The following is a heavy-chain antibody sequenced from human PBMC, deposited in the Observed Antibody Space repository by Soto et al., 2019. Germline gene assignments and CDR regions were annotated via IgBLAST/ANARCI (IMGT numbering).Heavy chain of an antibody. CDR3: ARERGRFDVLRYFDWSRSWFDP. J-gene: IGHJ5*02. V-gene: IGHV1-69*13. Sequence: VASVKVSCKASGGTFSSYAISWVRQAPGQGLEWMGGIIPIFGTANYAQKFQGRVTITADESTITAYMELSSPRSEDTAVYYCARERGRFDVLRYFDWSRSWFDPWGQGTLVTVSS. D-gene: IGHD3-9*01. CDR1: GGTFSSYA. CDR2: IIPIFGTA.